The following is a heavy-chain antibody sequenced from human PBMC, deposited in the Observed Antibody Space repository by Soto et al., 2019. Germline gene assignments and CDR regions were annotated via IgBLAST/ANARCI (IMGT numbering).Heavy chain of an antibody. D-gene: IGHD2-2*01. V-gene: IGHV3-48*01. J-gene: IGHJ6*02. CDR3: AVVPAANGHYGMDV. CDR2: ISSSSSTI. CDR1: GFTFSSFR. Sequence: GGCLKLYCASYGFTFSSFRMTWVRQAPGKGLEWVSYISSSSSTIYYADSVKGRFTISRDNAKNSLYLQMNSLRAEDTAVYYCAVVPAANGHYGMDVWGQGT.